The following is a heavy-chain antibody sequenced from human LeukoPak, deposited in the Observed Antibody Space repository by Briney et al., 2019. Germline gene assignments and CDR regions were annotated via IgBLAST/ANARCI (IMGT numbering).Heavy chain of an antibody. V-gene: IGHV3-21*01. CDR1: GFTFGSYS. CDR3: ARVRLIAAAYYFDY. Sequence: GGSLRLSCAASGFTFGSYSMNWVRQAPGKGLEWVSSISSTTNYIYYTDSVKGRFTISRDNAKNSLYLQMNSLRAEDTAVYYCARVRLIAAAYYFDYWGQGTLVTVSS. J-gene: IGHJ4*02. D-gene: IGHD6-13*01. CDR2: ISSTTNYI.